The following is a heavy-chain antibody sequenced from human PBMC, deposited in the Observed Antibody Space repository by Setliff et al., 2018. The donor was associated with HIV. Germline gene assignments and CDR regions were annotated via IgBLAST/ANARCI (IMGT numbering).Heavy chain of an antibody. CDR1: GGSVGSSSYY. CDR2: FSVPGTT. D-gene: IGHD3-16*01. Sequence: PSETLSLTCTVSGGSVGSSSYYWAWIRQPAGKGLEWIGRFSVPGTTNYGPSFKSRLTIWVDMSKNQFSLKLTSVTAADTAVYYCARRKGGYGLDVWGQGTTVTVSS. V-gene: IGHV4-39*01. J-gene: IGHJ6*02. CDR3: ARRKGGYGLDV.